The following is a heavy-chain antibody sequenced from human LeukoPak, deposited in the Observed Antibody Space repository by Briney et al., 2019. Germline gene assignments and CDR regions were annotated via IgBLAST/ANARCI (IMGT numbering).Heavy chain of an antibody. CDR2: FDPEHGEM. J-gene: IGHJ4*02. V-gene: IGHV1-24*01. D-gene: IGHD3-9*01. Sequence: ASVTVSCKVSGDTLTELSTHWVRQAPGKGLEWMGGFDPEHGEMIYAQKLQGRVTITEDRSTDTDYMELSSLRSEDTAVYYCATGGPWDLLKYWGQGTLVTVSS. CDR1: GDTLTELS. CDR3: ATGGPWDLLKY.